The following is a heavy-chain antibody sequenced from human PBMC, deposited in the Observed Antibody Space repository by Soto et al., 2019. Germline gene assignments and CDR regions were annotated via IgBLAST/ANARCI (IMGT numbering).Heavy chain of an antibody. D-gene: IGHD2-2*01. CDR2: ISYDGSNK. V-gene: IGHV3-30-3*01. Sequence: GGSLRLSCAASGFTFSSYAMHWVRQAPGKGLERVAVISYDGSNKYYADSVKGRFTISRDNSKNTLFLQMNSLRAEDTAVYFCARDLRDVVVPAAVPTGFDYWGQGTLVTVSS. CDR3: ARDLRDVVVPAAVPTGFDY. J-gene: IGHJ4*02. CDR1: GFTFSSYA.